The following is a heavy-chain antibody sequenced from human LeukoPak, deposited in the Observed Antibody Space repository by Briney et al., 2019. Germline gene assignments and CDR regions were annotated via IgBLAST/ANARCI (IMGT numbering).Heavy chain of an antibody. CDR1: GFTFSSYS. J-gene: IGHJ4*02. V-gene: IGHV3-21*01. Sequence: GGSLRLSCAASGFTFSSYSMNWVRQAPGKGLEWVSYISSSSSYIHYADSVKGRFTISRDNAKNSLYLQMNSLRAEDTAVYYCARGSGYRYFDYWGQGTLVTVSS. CDR2: ISSSSSYI. CDR3: ARGSGYRYFDY. D-gene: IGHD3-3*01.